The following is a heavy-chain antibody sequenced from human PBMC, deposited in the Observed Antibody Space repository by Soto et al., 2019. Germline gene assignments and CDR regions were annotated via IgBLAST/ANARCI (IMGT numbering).Heavy chain of an antibody. CDR3: ARTYYYDSSGPYDAFDI. J-gene: IGHJ3*02. D-gene: IGHD3-22*01. V-gene: IGHV1-69*13. CDR2: IIPIFGTA. Sequence: SAKVSCKASGGTFSSYAISWARQAPGPGLEWMGGIIPIFGTANYAQKFQGRVTITADESTSTAYMELSSLRSEDTAVYYCARTYYYDSSGPYDAFDIWGQGTMVTVSS. CDR1: GGTFSSYA.